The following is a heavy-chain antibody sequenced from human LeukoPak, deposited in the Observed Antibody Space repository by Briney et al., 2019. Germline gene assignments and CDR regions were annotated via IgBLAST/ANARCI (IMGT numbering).Heavy chain of an antibody. V-gene: IGHV1-2*02. CDR2: INPNSGGT. CDR3: ARGGPRFGIAARLRSALDY. Sequence: GASVKVSCKASGYTFTGYYMHWVRQAPGQGLEWMGWINPNSGGTNYAQKFQGRVTMTRDTSISTAYMELSRLRSDGTAVYYCARGGPRFGIAARLRSALDYWGQGTLVTVSS. CDR1: GYTFTGYY. D-gene: IGHD6-6*01. J-gene: IGHJ4*02.